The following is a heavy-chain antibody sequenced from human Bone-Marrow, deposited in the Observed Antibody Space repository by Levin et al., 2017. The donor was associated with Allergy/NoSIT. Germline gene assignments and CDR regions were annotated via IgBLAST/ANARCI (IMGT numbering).Heavy chain of an antibody. V-gene: IGHV4-30-2*01. CDR2: AYLTGAT. D-gene: IGHD3-10*01. CDR1: GGSMSSGGHC. J-gene: IGHJ6*03. CDR3: ARGYYGAGTSTSVGYHYFYMDV. Sequence: PSETLSLTCDVSGGSMSSGGHCWNWIRQPPGKGLEWIGYAYLTGATYYNASLRGRVTISVDRSKNQFSLRLTSVTAADTAVYYCARGYYGAGTSTSVGYHYFYMDVWGRGTTVIVSS.